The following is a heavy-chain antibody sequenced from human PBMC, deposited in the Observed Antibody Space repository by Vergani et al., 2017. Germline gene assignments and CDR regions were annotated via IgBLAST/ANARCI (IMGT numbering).Heavy chain of an antibody. CDR2: IDWDDDK. CDR1: GFSLSTSGMC. V-gene: IGHV2-70*01. J-gene: IGHJ6*02. CDR3: ERMVGFFEGYGEPYSLRVIDV. Sequence: QVTLRESGPALVKPTQTLTLTCTFSGFSLSTSGMCVSWIRQPPGKALEWLALIDWDDDKYYSTSLKTRLTISKDTSKNQVVLTMTNMDPVDTATYYCERMVGFFEGYGEPYSLRVIDVWGQGTTVTVSS. D-gene: IGHD4-17*01.